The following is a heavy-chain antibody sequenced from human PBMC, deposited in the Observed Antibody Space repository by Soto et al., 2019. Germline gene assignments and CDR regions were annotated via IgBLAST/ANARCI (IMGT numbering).Heavy chain of an antibody. V-gene: IGHV4-59*11. CDR3: ARANWDSEY. J-gene: IGHJ4*02. CDR2: IYYTGST. Sequence: VHLQESGPGLVKPSETLSLTCTVSGGSINNHYWSWIRQPPEQGLEWIGYIYYTGSTNYNPSLKSRVTMSVDTSKNQYSLNLTSLTAADTAIYYCARANWDSEYWGQGTLVTVSS. CDR1: GGSINNHY. D-gene: IGHD7-27*01.